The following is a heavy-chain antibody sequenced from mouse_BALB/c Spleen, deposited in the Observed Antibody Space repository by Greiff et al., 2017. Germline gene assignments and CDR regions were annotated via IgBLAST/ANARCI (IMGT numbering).Heavy chain of an antibody. Sequence: VQLQQPGAELVKPGASVKLSCKASGYTFTSYWMHWVKQRPGQGLEWIGEINPSNGRTNYNEKFKSKATLTVDKSSSTAYMQLSSLTSEDSAVYYCTRRGCYRDEYGAMDYWGQGTSVTVSS. D-gene: IGHD2-14*01. CDR3: TRRGCYRDEYGAMDY. CDR2: INPSNGRT. V-gene: IGHV1S81*02. CDR1: GYTFTSYW. J-gene: IGHJ4*01.